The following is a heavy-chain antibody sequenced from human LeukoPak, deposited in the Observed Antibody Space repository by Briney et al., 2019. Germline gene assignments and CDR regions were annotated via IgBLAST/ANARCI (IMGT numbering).Heavy chain of an antibody. Sequence: ASVKVSCKASGYTFTSCDINWVRQATGQGLAWMGWMNPNSGNTGYGQSFQGRITMTRDISIGTAYMELSKLTSEDTARYYCTRGSSGRRDNWGQGTLVTVSA. CDR1: GYTFTSCD. CDR2: MNPNSGNT. J-gene: IGHJ4*02. D-gene: IGHD6-19*01. CDR3: TRGSSGRRDN. V-gene: IGHV1-8*01.